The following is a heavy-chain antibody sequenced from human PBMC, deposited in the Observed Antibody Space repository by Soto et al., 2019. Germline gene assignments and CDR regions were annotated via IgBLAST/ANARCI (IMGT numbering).Heavy chain of an antibody. CDR1: GGSISSGDYY. CDR3: ARGRMVRYFEPLPYFDY. D-gene: IGHD3-9*01. CDR2: IYYSGST. V-gene: IGHV4-30-4*01. Sequence: QVQLQESGPGLVKPSQTLSLTCTVSGGSISSGDYYWSWIRQPPGKGLEWIGYIYYSGSTYYNPSLKSRVTISVDTSKNQFSLKLSSVTDADTAVYYCARGRMVRYFEPLPYFDYWGQGTLVTVSS. J-gene: IGHJ4*02.